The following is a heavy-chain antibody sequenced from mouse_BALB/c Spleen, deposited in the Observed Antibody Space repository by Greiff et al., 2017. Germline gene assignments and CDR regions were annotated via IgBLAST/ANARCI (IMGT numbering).Heavy chain of an antibody. CDR1: GFTFSSFG. V-gene: IGHV5-17*02. J-gene: IGHJ2*01. CDR3: ARWGEDYFDY. CDR2: ISSGSSTI. Sequence: EVQRVESGGGLVQPGGSRKLSCAASGFTFSSFGMHWVRQAPEKGLEWVAYISSGSSTIYYADTVKGRFTISRDNPKNTLFLQMTSLRSEDTAMYYCARWGEDYFDYWGQGTTLTVSS.